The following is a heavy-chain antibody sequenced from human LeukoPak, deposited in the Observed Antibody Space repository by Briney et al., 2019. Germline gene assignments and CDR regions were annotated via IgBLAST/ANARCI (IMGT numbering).Heavy chain of an antibody. D-gene: IGHD3-9*01. V-gene: IGHV1-18*01. Sequence: GASVKVSCKASGYTFTSYGISWVRQAPGQGLEWMGWISAYNGNTNYAQKLQGRVTMTTDTSTSTAYMELRSLRSDDTAVYYCARDRSYYDILTGYSELTDYWGQGTLVTVSS. CDR1: GYTFTSYG. CDR3: ARDRSYYDILTGYSELTDY. J-gene: IGHJ4*02. CDR2: ISAYNGNT.